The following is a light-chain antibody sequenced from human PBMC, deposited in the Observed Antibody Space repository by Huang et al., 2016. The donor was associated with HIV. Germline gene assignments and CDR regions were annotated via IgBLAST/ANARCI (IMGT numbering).Light chain of an antibody. Sequence: VLTQSPGTLSLSPGERATLSCRARHSVSDSGVAWYQRKPGQAPRLLIYGASSRPPGIPDRFSGSWSGTDFTLTISRLEPEDFAVYFCLQYGRSPYTCGQGTKVEIK. CDR2: GAS. CDR1: HSVSDSG. J-gene: IGKJ2*01. CDR3: LQYGRSPYT. V-gene: IGKV3-20*01.